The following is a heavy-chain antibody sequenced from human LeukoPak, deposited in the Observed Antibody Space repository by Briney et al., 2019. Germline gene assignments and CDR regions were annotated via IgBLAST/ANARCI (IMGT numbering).Heavy chain of an antibody. D-gene: IGHD2-21*02. J-gene: IGHJ4*02. Sequence: GGSLRLSCAASGFPFSTDWMNWYRQAPGQGLEWVGNINQDASEINYVDSVRGRFTISRDNAKNSLHLQMNSLRAEDTAVYYCATDRDNSDWQKRFDSWGQGTLVTVSS. CDR2: INQDASEI. CDR1: GFPFSTDW. V-gene: IGHV3-7*01. CDR3: ATDRDNSDWQKRFDS.